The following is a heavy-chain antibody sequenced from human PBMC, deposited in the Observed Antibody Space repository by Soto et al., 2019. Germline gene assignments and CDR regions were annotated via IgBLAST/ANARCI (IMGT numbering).Heavy chain of an antibody. Sequence: PGGSLRLSCAASGFTFSDYYMSWIRQAPGKGLVWVSCINSSGSNTNYADSVKGRFTISRDNAKNTLYLQMNSLRAEDTAVYYCAKEGGYYWRDAFDIWGQGTMVTVSS. CDR1: GFTFSDYY. D-gene: IGHD3-22*01. CDR2: INSSGSNT. V-gene: IGHV3-11*05. CDR3: AKEGGYYWRDAFDI. J-gene: IGHJ3*02.